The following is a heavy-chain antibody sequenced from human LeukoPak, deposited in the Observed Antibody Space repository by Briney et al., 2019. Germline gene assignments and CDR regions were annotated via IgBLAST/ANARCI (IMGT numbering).Heavy chain of an antibody. CDR2: INHSGST. V-gene: IGHV4-34*01. CDR3: ARVWTMVTTRRRHAFDI. Sequence: SETLSLTCTVSGGSISSYYWSWIRQPAGKGLEWIGEINHSGSTNYNPSLKSRVTISVDTSKNQFSLKLSSVTAADTAVYYCARVWTMVTTRRRHAFDIWGQGTMVTVSS. D-gene: IGHD4-17*01. J-gene: IGHJ3*02. CDR1: GGSISSYY.